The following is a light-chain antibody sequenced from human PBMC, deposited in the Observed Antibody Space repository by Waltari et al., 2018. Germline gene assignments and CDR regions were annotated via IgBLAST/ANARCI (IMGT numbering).Light chain of an antibody. CDR2: TNN. Sequence: QSVVTQPPSASGTPGQRVTISCSGSISNVGSNPVNWYQQLPGTAPKLLIYTNNQRPSGVPDRSPGSKSGTSASLAIRGLQSEDEADYFCAAWDDFLNGPVFGGGTKLTVL. CDR3: AAWDDFLNGPV. V-gene: IGLV1-44*01. J-gene: IGLJ3*02. CDR1: ISNVGSNP.